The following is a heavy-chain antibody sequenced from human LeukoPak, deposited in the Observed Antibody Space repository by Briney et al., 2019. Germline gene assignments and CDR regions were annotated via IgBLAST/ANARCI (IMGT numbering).Heavy chain of an antibody. CDR1: GYTFTNYG. CDR2: ISANNGEI. J-gene: IGHJ4*02. D-gene: IGHD3-3*01. V-gene: IGHV1-18*04. Sequence: ASVKVSCKASGYTFTNYGISRVRHAPGQGLEWMSWISANNGEIRYAQKFQGRVIMTTDTSTTTAYMELTSLRSDDTAVYYCARVPPSGHQVFGSDYWGQGTQVTVSS. CDR3: ARVPPSGHQVFGSDY.